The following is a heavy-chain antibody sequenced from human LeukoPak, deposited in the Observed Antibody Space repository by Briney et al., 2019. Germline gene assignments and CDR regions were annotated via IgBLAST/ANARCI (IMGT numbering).Heavy chain of an antibody. V-gene: IGHV1-2*02. Sequence: ASVKVSCKASGYTFTGYYMHWVRQAPGQGLEWMGWINPNSGGTNYAQKFQGRVTMTRDTSISTAYMELSRLRSDDTAVYYCARDGVITFGGVIVTNWFDPWGKGTLVTVSS. J-gene: IGHJ5*02. CDR1: GYTFTGYY. CDR3: ARDGVITFGGVIVTNWFDP. CDR2: INPNSGGT. D-gene: IGHD3-16*02.